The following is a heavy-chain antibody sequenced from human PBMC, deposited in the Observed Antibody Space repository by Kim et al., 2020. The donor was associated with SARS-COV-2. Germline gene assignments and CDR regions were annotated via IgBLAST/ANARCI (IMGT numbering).Heavy chain of an antibody. D-gene: IGHD2-15*01. CDR1: GGSISSSNYF. CDR2: IYYGGST. CDR3: AARTAVAGGWFDP. V-gene: IGHV4-39*01. J-gene: IGHJ5*02. Sequence: SETLSLTCTVSGGSISSSNYFWGWIRQPPGNGLQWIGTIYYGGSTYYNPSLKSRVAISADTSNNQFSLKLSSVTAADTAVYYCAARTAVAGGWFDPWGQGTLFTVSS.